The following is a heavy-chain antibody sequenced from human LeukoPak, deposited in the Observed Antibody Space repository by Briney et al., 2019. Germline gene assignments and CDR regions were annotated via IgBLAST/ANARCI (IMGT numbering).Heavy chain of an antibody. CDR2: INHSGST. V-gene: IGHV4-34*01. CDR1: GGSFSGYY. J-gene: IGHJ4*02. CDR3: ARVGIVVVPAAMFGGNSQIDY. D-gene: IGHD2-2*03. Sequence: SETLSLTCVVYGGSFSGYYWIWIRQPPGKELEWIGEINHSGSTNYNPSLKSRVTISVDTSKNQFSLKLSSVTAADTAVYYCARVGIVVVPAAMFGGNSQIDYWGQVTLVTVSS.